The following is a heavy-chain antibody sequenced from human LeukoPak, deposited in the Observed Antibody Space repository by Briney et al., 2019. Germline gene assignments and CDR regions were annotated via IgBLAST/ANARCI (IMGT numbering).Heavy chain of an antibody. Sequence: PGGSLRLSCVASGFTFSTYAMSWVRQAPGKGLEWVSGISGSGGGTYYADSVKGRFTISRDNAKNTLYLQINSLRVEDTAVYYCARPHTGFGSWGQGTLVTVSS. CDR3: ARPHTGFGS. CDR1: GFTFSTYA. CDR2: ISGSGGGT. J-gene: IGHJ4*02. V-gene: IGHV3-23*01.